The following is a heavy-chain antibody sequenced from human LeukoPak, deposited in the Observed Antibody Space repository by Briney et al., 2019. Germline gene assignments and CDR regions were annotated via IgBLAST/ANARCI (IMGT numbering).Heavy chain of an antibody. CDR3: AIFSPHSSGP. D-gene: IGHD3-22*01. Sequence: PGGSLRLSGAASGFTFSGYWMHWVRQAPGKGLVWVSHINRDGSYTNYADSVKGRFTISRDNAKNTLSLQMNSLRAEDTAVYYCAIFSPHSSGPWGQGTLVTVSS. J-gene: IGHJ5*02. CDR2: INRDGSYT. V-gene: IGHV3-74*01. CDR1: GFTFSGYW.